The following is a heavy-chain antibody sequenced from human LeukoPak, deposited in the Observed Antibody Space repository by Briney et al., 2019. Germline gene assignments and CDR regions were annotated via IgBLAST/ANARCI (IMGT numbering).Heavy chain of an antibody. CDR3: VRDLGVDTSMIFFDY. V-gene: IGHV1-18*01. Sequence: ASVKVSCKASGYTFTYFGVSWVRQAPGQGLEWMGWISAYNGNTNYVQKFQGRVTMTTDIYTSTAYMELRSLRSDDTAVFYCVRDLGVDTSMIFFDYWGQGTRVTVSS. D-gene: IGHD5-18*01. J-gene: IGHJ4*02. CDR1: GYTFTYFG. CDR2: ISAYNGNT.